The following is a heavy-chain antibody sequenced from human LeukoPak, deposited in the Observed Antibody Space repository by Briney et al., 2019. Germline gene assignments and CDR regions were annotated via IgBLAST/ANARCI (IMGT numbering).Heavy chain of an antibody. Sequence: GRSLRLSCAASGFTFSSYGMHWVRQAPGKGLEWVAVISYDGSNKYYADPVKGRFTISRDNSKNTLYLQMNSLRAEDTAVYYCATHYYGSGSYYNVGYWGQGTLVTVSS. CDR1: GFTFSSYG. D-gene: IGHD3-10*01. CDR3: ATHYYGSGSYYNVGY. CDR2: ISYDGSNK. V-gene: IGHV3-30*03. J-gene: IGHJ4*02.